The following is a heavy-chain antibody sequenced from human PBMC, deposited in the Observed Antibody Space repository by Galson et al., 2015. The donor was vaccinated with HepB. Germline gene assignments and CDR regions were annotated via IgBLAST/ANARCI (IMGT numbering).Heavy chain of an antibody. V-gene: IGHV3-48*04. CDR2: ISSSSSTI. D-gene: IGHD5-12*01. Sequence: SLRLSCAASGFTFSSYSMNWVRQAPGKGLEWVSYISSSSSTIYYADSVKGRFTISRDNAKNSLYLQMNSLRAEDTAVYYCARGEVDINYWGQGTLVTVSS. CDR3: ARGEVDINY. J-gene: IGHJ4*02. CDR1: GFTFSSYS.